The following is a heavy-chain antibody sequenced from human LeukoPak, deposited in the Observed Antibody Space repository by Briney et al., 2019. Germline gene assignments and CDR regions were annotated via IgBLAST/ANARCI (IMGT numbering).Heavy chain of an antibody. CDR2: IYYSGST. CDR1: GGPISSYY. V-gene: IGHV4-59*01. D-gene: IGHD6-19*01. J-gene: IGHJ4*02. CDR3: ARGRMQWLGVRWETRPPSAFDY. Sequence: PSETLTLTCTVSGGPISSYYRSWIRQPPGKGLEWVGYIYYSGSTNYNPSLKSRVTISVDRSKNPFSLKLSSVNAADTAVYSCARGRMQWLGVRWETRPPSAFDYWGQGTLVTVSS.